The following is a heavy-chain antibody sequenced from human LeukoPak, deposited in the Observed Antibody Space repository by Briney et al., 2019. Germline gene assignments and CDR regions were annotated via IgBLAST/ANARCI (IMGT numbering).Heavy chain of an antibody. CDR3: ARAVILGYFRGGSFFIYY. V-gene: IGHV1-2*02. Sequence: GASVKVSCKASGYTFTGYYMHWVRQAPGQGLEWMGWINPNSGGTNYAQKFQGRVTITRDTSISTAYMELSRLRSDDTAVYFCARAVILGYFRGGSFFIYYWGQGTLVTVSS. CDR2: INPNSGGT. CDR1: GYTFTGYY. J-gene: IGHJ4*02. D-gene: IGHD2-15*01.